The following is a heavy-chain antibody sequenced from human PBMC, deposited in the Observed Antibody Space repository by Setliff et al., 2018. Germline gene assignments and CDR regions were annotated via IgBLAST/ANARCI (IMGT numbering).Heavy chain of an antibody. CDR2: IKSDTEDEAT. CDR3: TTGAAYAVVIARH. J-gene: IGHJ4*02. Sequence: GSLRLPCAASGFTFTYAWMNWVRQAPGKGLEWVGRIKSDTEDEATDYAAPVKGRFSISRDDSKNILYLQMNSLRTEDTGIYYCTTGAAYAVVIARHWGQGTLVTVSS. D-gene: IGHD2-21*01. CDR1: GFTFTYAW. V-gene: IGHV3-15*05.